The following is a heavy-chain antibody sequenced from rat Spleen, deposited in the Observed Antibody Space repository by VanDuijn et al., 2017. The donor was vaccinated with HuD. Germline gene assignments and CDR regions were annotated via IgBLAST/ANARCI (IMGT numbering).Heavy chain of an antibody. D-gene: IGHD1-11*01. CDR3: TRGDYGGFGDYFDY. CDR2: ISPSGSTT. Sequence: EVQLVESGGGLVQPGRSLKLSCVASGITFNNFWMSWIRQAPTNGLEWVASISPSGSTTHYRDSVRGRFTIFRDVAKSTLYLQMNSLRSEDTATYYCTRGDYGGFGDYFDYWGQGVMVTVSS. CDR1: GITFNNFW. J-gene: IGHJ2*01. V-gene: IGHV5-31*01.